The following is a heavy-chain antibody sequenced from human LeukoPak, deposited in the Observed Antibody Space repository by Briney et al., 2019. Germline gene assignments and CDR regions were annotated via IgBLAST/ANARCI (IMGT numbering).Heavy chain of an antibody. D-gene: IGHD6-19*01. CDR2: ISGSSTYI. J-gene: IGHJ4*02. CDR3: AREWTTRIAVAGPFDY. V-gene: IGHV3-21*01. Sequence: GGSLRLSCAASGFTFSSYSMNWVRQAPGKGLEWVSSISGSSTYIYYTDSVKGRFTISRDNAKNSLYLQMNSLRAEDTAVYYCAREWTTRIAVAGPFDYWGQGTLVTVSS. CDR1: GFTFSSYS.